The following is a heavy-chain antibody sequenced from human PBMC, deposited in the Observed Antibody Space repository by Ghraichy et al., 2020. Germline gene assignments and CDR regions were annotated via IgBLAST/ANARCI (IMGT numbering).Heavy chain of an antibody. Sequence: SETLSLTCTVSGGSISSGDYYWSWIRQHPGKGLEWIGYIYYSGSTYYIPSLKGRVSISVDTSKNQFSLKLSSVTAADTAVYYCAGYCSGAICYSKASGAGYYYGMDVWGQGTTVTVSS. CDR3: AGYCSGAICYSKASGAGYYYGMDV. CDR1: GGSISSGDYY. V-gene: IGHV4-31*03. CDR2: IYYSGST. J-gene: IGHJ6*02. D-gene: IGHD2-15*01.